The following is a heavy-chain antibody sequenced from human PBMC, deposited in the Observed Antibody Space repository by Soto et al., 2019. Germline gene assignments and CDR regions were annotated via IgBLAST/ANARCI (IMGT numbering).Heavy chain of an antibody. CDR2: ISGSGGST. Sequence: EVQLLESGGGLVQPGGSLRLSCAASGFTFSNYAVTWVRQAPGKGLEWVSTISGSGGSTYYADSVKGRFTISRDNSKNTLYLQMNSLRAEDTAVDYCAKDQGGSWYEIDYWGQGTLVTVSS. V-gene: IGHV3-23*01. D-gene: IGHD6-13*01. J-gene: IGHJ4*02. CDR1: GFTFSNYA. CDR3: AKDQGGSWYEIDY.